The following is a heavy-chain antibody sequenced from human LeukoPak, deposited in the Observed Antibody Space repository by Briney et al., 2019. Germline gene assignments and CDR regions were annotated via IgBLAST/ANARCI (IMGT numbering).Heavy chain of an antibody. CDR3: ARVDSGSVDY. V-gene: IGHV4-59*08. CDR1: GGSISSYY. J-gene: IGHJ4*02. Sequence: PSETLSLTCTVSGGSISSYYWSWIRQPPGKGLEWIGYIYYSGSTYYNPSLKSRVTISVDTSKNQFSLKLSSVTAADTAVYYCARVDSGSVDYWGQGTLVTVSS. D-gene: IGHD1-26*01. CDR2: IYYSGST.